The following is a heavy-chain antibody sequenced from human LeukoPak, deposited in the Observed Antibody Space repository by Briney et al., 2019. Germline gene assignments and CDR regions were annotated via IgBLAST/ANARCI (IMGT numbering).Heavy chain of an antibody. V-gene: IGHV3-30*18. Sequence: PGGSLRLSCAASGFTFSSYGMHWVRQAPGKGLEWVVVISYDGSNKYYADSVKGRFTISRDNSKNTLYLQMNSLRAEDTAVYYCAKDGGSLTFDYWGQGTLVTVSS. CDR2: ISYDGSNK. CDR1: GFTFSSYG. CDR3: AKDGGSLTFDY. D-gene: IGHD1-26*01. J-gene: IGHJ4*02.